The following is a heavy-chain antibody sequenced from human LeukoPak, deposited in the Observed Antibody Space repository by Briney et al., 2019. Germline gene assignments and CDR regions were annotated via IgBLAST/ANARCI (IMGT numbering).Heavy chain of an antibody. J-gene: IGHJ4*02. V-gene: IGHV4-4*07. Sequence: SDTLSLTCTVYGRSISNYYWNWIRQPAGKGLEWIGRIYSSGITSHNPSLKGRVTLSVDTPKNQISLKLSSVTAADTAVYFCARDQGGYSSGLSFDNGGQGTVDTVS. CDR2: IYSSGIT. CDR1: GRSISNYY. D-gene: IGHD6-19*01. CDR3: ARDQGGYSSGLSFDN.